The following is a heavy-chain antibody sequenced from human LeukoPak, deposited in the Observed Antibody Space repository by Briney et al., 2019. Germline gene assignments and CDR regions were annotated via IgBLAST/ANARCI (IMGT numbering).Heavy chain of an antibody. CDR2: ISSSSSYI. J-gene: IGHJ4*02. D-gene: IGHD1-20*01. CDR1: GFTFSSYS. V-gene: IGHV3-21*01. Sequence: GGSLRLSCAASGFTFSSYSMNWVRQAPGKGLEWVSSISSSSSYIYYADSVKGRYTISRDNAKNSLYLQMNSLRAEDTAVYYCARRNWKHVLPFDYWGQATLVTVFS. CDR3: ARRNWKHVLPFDY.